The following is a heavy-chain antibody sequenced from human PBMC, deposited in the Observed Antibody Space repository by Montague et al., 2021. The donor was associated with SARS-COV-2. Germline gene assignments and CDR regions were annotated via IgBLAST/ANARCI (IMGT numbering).Heavy chain of an antibody. CDR3: ARRPGASYYVFWSGGFDI. CDR1: GGSVNSGSYS. D-gene: IGHD3-3*01. CDR2: IHYSGST. V-gene: IGHV4-39*01. J-gene: IGHJ3*02. Sequence: SETLSLTCTVSGGSVNSGSYSWDWIRQPPGKGLEWIGSIHYSGSTSYNPSLKSRVTISIDTSKNHFSLRVNSVTAADSAVYFCARRPGASYYVFWSGGFDIWGQGTMATVS.